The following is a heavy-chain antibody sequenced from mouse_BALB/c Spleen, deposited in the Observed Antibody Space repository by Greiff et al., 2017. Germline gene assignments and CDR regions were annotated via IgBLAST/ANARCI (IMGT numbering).Heavy chain of an antibody. CDR3: ARRGYYYGSSPYAMDD. J-gene: IGHJ4*01. CDR1: GFSLSTSGMG. D-gene: IGHD1-1*01. Sequence: QVTLKVSGPGILQPSQTLSLTCSFSGFSLSTSGMGVSWIRQPSGKGLEWLAHIYWDDDKRYNPSLKSRLTISKDTSRNQVFLKITSVDTADTATYYCARRGYYYGSSPYAMDDWGQGTSVTVSS. CDR2: IYWDDDK. V-gene: IGHV8-12*01.